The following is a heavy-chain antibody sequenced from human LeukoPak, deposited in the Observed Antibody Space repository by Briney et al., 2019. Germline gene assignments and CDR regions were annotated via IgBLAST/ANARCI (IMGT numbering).Heavy chain of an antibody. CDR1: GYTFTSYD. CDR3: ARATSGGFNWFDP. Sequence: ASVKVSCKASGYTFTSYDINWVRQATGQGLEWMGWMNPSSGNTGYAQKFQGRVTMTRNTISTAYMELSSLRSEDTAVYYCARATSGGFNWFDPWGQGTLVTVSP. D-gene: IGHD6-19*01. J-gene: IGHJ5*02. V-gene: IGHV1-8*01. CDR2: MNPSSGNT.